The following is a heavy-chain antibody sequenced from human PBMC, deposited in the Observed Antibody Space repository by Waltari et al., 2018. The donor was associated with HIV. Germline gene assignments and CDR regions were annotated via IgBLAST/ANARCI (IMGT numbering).Heavy chain of an antibody. J-gene: IGHJ3*02. CDR1: GFVFISFA. V-gene: IGHV3-23*01. D-gene: IGHD2-8*01. Sequence: EVQLLASEGGLTKPGGSLRLSCAASGFVFISFAMNWVRQAPGKVLECVANSEGPCNIEYYAESVKGRLTMSRDNSYNTLFLQMNILRAEDTAVYYCAKDREPFNGVFDPFDIWGPGALVTVAS. CDR2: SEGPCNIE. CDR3: AKDREPFNGVFDPFDI.